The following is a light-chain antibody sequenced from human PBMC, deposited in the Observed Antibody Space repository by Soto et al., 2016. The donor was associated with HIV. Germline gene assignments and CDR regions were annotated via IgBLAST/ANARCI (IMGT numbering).Light chain of an antibody. CDR2: KAS. Sequence: DIQMTQSPSTLSASVGDRVTITCRASQSISSWLAWYQQKPGKAPKLLIYKASSLESGVPSRFSGSGSGTEVILTISSLQPEDSATYYCQQVNTYPLTFGQGTKLEIK. J-gene: IGKJ2*01. CDR1: QSISSW. V-gene: IGKV1-5*03. CDR3: QQVNTYPLT.